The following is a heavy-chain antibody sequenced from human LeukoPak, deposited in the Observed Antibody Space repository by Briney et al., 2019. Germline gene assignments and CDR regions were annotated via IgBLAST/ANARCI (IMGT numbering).Heavy chain of an antibody. D-gene: IGHD5-18*01. CDR3: AGSGYSYGYYFDY. V-gene: IGHV3-33*08. CDR2: IWYGGSNK. J-gene: IGHJ4*02. CDR1: GFTFSSYG. Sequence: GGSLRLSCAASGFTFSSYGMHWVRQAPGKGLEWVAVIWYGGSNKYYADSVKGRFTISRDNSKNTLYLQMNSLRAEDTAVYYCAGSGYSYGYYFDYWGQGTLVTVSS.